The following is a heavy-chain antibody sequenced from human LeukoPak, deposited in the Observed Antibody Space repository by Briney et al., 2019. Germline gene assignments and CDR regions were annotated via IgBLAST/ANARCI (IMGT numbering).Heavy chain of an antibody. Sequence: QSGGSLRLSCAASGFTFSSYTMNWVRQAPGKGLEWVSYISSSGSTRYYADSVKGRFTVSRDNAKNSLYLQMNSLRAEDTAVYYCARVHIAVAGPYVDYWGQGTLVTVSS. CDR3: ARVHIAVAGPYVDY. J-gene: IGHJ4*02. CDR1: GFTFSSYT. CDR2: ISSSGSTR. V-gene: IGHV3-48*03. D-gene: IGHD6-19*01.